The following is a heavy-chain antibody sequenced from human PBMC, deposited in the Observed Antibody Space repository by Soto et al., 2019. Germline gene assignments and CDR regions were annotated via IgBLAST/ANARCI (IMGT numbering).Heavy chain of an antibody. CDR3: ASNTYYYDSGGYYYENFDY. CDR1: GGTFSSYA. CDR2: VIPIFNTT. J-gene: IGHJ4*02. D-gene: IGHD3-22*01. Sequence: QVQLVQSGAGVKKPGSSVKVSCKASGGTFSSYAISWVRQAPGQGLEWMGGVIPIFNTTNYAQKFQGRVTIAADEFTTTAYMELSSLRSEDTAVYYCASNTYYYDSGGYYYENFDYWGQGTLVTVSS. V-gene: IGHV1-69*01.